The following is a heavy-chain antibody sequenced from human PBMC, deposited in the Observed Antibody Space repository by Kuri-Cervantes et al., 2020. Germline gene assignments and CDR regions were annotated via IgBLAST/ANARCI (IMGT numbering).Heavy chain of an antibody. J-gene: IGHJ4*02. CDR2: IDQDGSEK. CDR3: ARDVTMLFDY. CDR1: GFTFSTYW. V-gene: IGHV3-7*01. D-gene: IGHD2-2*01. Sequence: GESLKISCAASGFTFSTYWMTWFRQAPGKGLEWVANIDQDGSEKYYVDSVRGRFTISRDNAKKLLYLQMNSLRAEDTAVYYCARDVTMLFDYWGQGTLVTVSS.